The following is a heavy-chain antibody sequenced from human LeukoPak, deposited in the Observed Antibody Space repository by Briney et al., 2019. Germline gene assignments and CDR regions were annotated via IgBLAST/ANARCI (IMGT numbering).Heavy chain of an antibody. Sequence: ASVKVSCKASGGTFSSYAISWVRQAPGQGLEWMGRIIPILGIANYAQKFRGRVTITADKSTSTAYMELSSLRSEDTAVYYCARVGLAARPISVYWGQGTLVTVSS. J-gene: IGHJ4*02. CDR1: GGTFSSYA. CDR3: ARVGLAARPISVY. CDR2: IIPILGIA. D-gene: IGHD6-6*01. V-gene: IGHV1-69*04.